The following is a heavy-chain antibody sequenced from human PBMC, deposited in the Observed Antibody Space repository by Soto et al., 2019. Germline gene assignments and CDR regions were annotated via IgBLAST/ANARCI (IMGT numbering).Heavy chain of an antibody. CDR1: GFSLSTRGVG. V-gene: IGHV2-5*02. D-gene: IGHD5-12*01. Sequence: HITLKESGPTLVKPTQPLTLTCSFSGFSLSTRGVGVGWNRQPPGKALEWLALLFWDDDKWYSPSLRSRLTITEDTSKNQLVLTMTNMDPVDTATYYCSHRSRGYAYYFDQWGQGTLVTVSS. CDR3: SHRSRGYAYYFDQ. CDR2: LFWDDDK. J-gene: IGHJ4*02.